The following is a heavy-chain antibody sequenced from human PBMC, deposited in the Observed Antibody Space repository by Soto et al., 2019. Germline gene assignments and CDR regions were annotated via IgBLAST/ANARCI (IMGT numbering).Heavy chain of an antibody. J-gene: IGHJ3*02. CDR2: ISAFNGDT. CDR1: GFTFTSYG. D-gene: IGHD3-22*01. Sequence: ASVKVSCKASGFTFTSYGISWVRQAPGQGLEWMGWISAFNGDTNYAQKLQGRVTMTTDAATTTAYMELRSLTSDDTAVYYCAWDGRYYESRGSIADTFDIWG. V-gene: IGHV1-18*01. CDR3: AWDGRYYESRGSIADTFDI.